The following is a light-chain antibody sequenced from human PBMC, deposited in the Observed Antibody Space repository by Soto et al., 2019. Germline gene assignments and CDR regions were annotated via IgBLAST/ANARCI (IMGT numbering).Light chain of an antibody. CDR1: QGISRW. J-gene: IGKJ5*01. CDR2: GAS. V-gene: IGKV1-12*01. CDR3: QQDNSFPLT. Sequence: DIQMTQSPSFVSASVGDRVTITCRASQGISRWVAWYQQRPGKAPELLIYGASSLQSGVPSRFSGSGSGTDFTLTISSLQPEDFATYYCQQDNSFPLTFGQGTRLEIK.